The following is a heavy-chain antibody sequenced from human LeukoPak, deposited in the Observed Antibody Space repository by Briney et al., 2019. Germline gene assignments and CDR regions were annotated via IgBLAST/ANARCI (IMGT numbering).Heavy chain of an antibody. J-gene: IGHJ4*02. V-gene: IGHV3-23*01. D-gene: IGHD5-12*01. CDR2: IDTKGTRT. CDR3: VKEVVATIPPL. CDR1: GFILSNSA. Sequence: GGSLRLSCAAAGFILSNSAMTWVRQAPGKGLQWVSGIDTKGTRTYYADSVKGRFSISRDNSKNTLFLQMNSLRVEDTAVYYCVKEVVATIPPLWGQGILVTVSS.